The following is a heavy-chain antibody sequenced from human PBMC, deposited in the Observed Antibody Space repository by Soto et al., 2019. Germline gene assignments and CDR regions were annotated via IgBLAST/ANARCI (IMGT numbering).Heavy chain of an antibody. CDR3: ARDGVYCSSTSCYKGWFDP. D-gene: IGHD2-2*02. J-gene: IGHJ5*02. V-gene: IGHV1-46*01. CDR2: INPSGGST. Sequence: ASVKVSCKASGYTFTMYYMHGVVQSALRGRDGMGIINPSGGSTSYAQKFQGRVTMTRDTSTSTVYMELSSLRSEDTAVYYCARDGVYCSSTSCYKGWFDPWGQGTLVTVSS. CDR1: GYTFTMYY.